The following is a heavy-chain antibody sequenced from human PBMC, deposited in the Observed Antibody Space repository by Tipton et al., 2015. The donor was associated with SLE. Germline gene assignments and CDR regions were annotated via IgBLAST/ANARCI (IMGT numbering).Heavy chain of an antibody. CDR1: GDSISSSSYY. J-gene: IGHJ4*02. CDR3: ARDYYDSRGYTLFDY. V-gene: IGHV4-39*07. CDR2: FYYSGNT. D-gene: IGHD3-22*01. Sequence: TLSLTCTVSGDSISSSSYYWGWIRQPPGKGLEWIGTFYYSGNTYFNPSLKSRVTISVDTSKNQFSLRLSSVTAADTAVYYCARDYYDSRGYTLFDYWGPGALVTVSS.